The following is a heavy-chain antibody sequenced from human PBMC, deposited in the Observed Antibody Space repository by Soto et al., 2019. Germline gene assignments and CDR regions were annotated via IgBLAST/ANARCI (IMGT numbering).Heavy chain of an antibody. V-gene: IGHV3-9*01. J-gene: IGHJ3*02. CDR2: ISWNSGSI. Sequence: PGVSLRLSCAASGFTFDDYAMHWVRQAPGKGLEWVSGISWNSGSIGYADSVKGRFTISRDNAKNSLYLQMNSLRAEDTALYYCAKLLLSPHDAFDIWGQGTMVTVSS. CDR1: GFTFDDYA. CDR3: AKLLLSPHDAFDI.